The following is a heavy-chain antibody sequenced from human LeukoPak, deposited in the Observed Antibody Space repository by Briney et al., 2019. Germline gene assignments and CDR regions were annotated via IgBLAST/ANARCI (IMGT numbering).Heavy chain of an antibody. CDR1: GGSISSYY. CDR3: ARLLYDSSGYIYGMDV. Sequence: PSETLSLTCTVSGGSISSYYWSWIRQPPGKGLEWIGYIYYSGSTNYNPSLKSRVTISVDTSKNQFSLKLSSVTAADTAVYYCARLLYDSSGYIYGMDVRGQGTTVTVSS. V-gene: IGHV4-59*08. D-gene: IGHD3-22*01. J-gene: IGHJ6*02. CDR2: IYYSGST.